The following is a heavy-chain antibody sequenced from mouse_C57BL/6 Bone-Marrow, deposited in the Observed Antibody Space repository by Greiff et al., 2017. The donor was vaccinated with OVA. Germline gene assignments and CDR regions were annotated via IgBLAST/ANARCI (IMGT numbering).Heavy chain of an antibody. J-gene: IGHJ2*01. Sequence: EVQRVESGGDLVKPGGSLKLSCAASGFTFSSYGMSWVRQTPDKRLEWVATISSGGSYTYYPDSVKGRFTISRDNAKNTLYLQMSSLKAEDTAMYYCARHNITTVVATDYWGQGTTLTVSS. CDR3: ARHNITTVVATDY. CDR1: GFTFSSYG. V-gene: IGHV5-6*01. D-gene: IGHD1-1*01. CDR2: ISSGGSYT.